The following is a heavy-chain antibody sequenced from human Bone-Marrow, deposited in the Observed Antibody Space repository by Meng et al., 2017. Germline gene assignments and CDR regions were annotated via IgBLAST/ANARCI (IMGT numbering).Heavy chain of an antibody. CDR2: IEAKYSSYAT. CDR3: TSYTSVHI. J-gene: IGHJ3*02. Sequence: GESLKISCVVSGVSFSGSHIHWVRQTSEKGLEWIGRIEAKYSSYATSYAASVRGRFTISRDDSINTAYLQMNSLKTEDTALYYCTSYTSVHIWGQGTMVTVSS. CDR1: GVSFSGSH. D-gene: IGHD5/OR15-5a*01. V-gene: IGHV3-73*01.